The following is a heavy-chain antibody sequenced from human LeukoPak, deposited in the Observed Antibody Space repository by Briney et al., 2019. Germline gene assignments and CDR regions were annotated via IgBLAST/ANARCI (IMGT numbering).Heavy chain of an antibody. Sequence: PGGSLRLSCAVSGFTFTDYWMNWVRQDPGKGLEWVASIRQDGSEKTYVDSVKGRFTISRDNTKNSLSLQVNSLRVEDTAVYYCARDGIAAGLYFDLWGQGTLVTVSS. D-gene: IGHD6-6*01. J-gene: IGHJ4*01. CDR3: ARDGIAAGLYFDL. V-gene: IGHV3-7*01. CDR2: IRQDGSEK. CDR1: GFTFTDYW.